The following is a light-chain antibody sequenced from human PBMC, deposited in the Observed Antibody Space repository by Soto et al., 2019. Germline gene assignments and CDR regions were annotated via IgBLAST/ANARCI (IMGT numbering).Light chain of an antibody. Sequence: DIQMIQSPSSVYASVGDRVTVACRSSQAIAGWLAWYQQKPGKAPRLLIYGTSTLQSGVPSRFSGRGSWTDFTLTIHSLQPEDFATYYCQQAYSFPLTFGGGTKVDIK. CDR1: QAIAGW. J-gene: IGKJ4*01. CDR2: GTS. CDR3: QQAYSFPLT. V-gene: IGKV1D-12*01.